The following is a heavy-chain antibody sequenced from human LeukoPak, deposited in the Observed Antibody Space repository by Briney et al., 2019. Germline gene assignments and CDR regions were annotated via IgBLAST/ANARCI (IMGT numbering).Heavy chain of an antibody. CDR2: IYSGGST. V-gene: IGHV3-53*01. D-gene: IGHD3-22*01. CDR3: AREKYRYYYDSSGFDAFGI. CDR1: GFTVSSNY. J-gene: IGHJ3*02. Sequence: GGSLRLSCAASGFTVSSNYMSWVRQAPGKGLEWVSVIYSGGSTYYADSVKGRFTIPRDNSKNTLYLQMNSLRAEDTAVYYCAREKYRYYYDSSGFDAFGIWGQGTVVTVSS.